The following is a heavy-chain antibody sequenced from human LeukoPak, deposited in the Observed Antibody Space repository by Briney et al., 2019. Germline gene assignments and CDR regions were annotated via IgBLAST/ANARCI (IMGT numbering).Heavy chain of an antibody. CDR1: GGSISSGGYS. J-gene: IGHJ5*02. V-gene: IGHV4-30-2*01. D-gene: IGHD1-26*01. Sequence: PSETPSLTCAVSGGSISSGGYSWSWIRQPPGKGLEWIGYIYHSGSTYYNPSLKSRVTISVDRSKNQFSLKLSSVTAADTAVYYCARDKLRYWFDPWGQGTLVTVSS. CDR3: ARDKLRYWFDP. CDR2: IYHSGST.